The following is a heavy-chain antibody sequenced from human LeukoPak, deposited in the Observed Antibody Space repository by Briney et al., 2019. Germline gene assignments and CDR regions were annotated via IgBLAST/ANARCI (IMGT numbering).Heavy chain of an antibody. CDR3: ARLRRGRGIIISSLYYFDS. D-gene: IGHD3-10*01. CDR1: GGSFSGYY. Sequence: SETLSLTCAVYGGSFSGYYWSWIRQPPGKGLEWIGEINPSGGTNYNPSLKSRVTISVDTSKNQFSLKLTSVAAADTAVYYCARLRRGRGIIISSLYYFDSWGQGTLVTVSS. J-gene: IGHJ4*02. V-gene: IGHV4-34*01. CDR2: INPSGGT.